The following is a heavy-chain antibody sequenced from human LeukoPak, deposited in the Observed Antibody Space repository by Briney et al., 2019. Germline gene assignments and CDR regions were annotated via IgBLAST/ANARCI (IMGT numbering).Heavy chain of an antibody. V-gene: IGHV4-38-2*02. J-gene: IGHJ6*03. Sequence: SETLSLTCTVSGYSISSGYYWGWIRQPPGKGLEWIGTIYHSGSTHYNPSLRSRVTISVDTSENQFSLKVTSVTAADAAMYYCARVPHCDSTSCHPGGYYMDVWGKGTTVTVSS. CDR1: GYSISSGYY. D-gene: IGHD2-2*01. CDR3: ARVPHCDSTSCHPGGYYMDV. CDR2: IYHSGST.